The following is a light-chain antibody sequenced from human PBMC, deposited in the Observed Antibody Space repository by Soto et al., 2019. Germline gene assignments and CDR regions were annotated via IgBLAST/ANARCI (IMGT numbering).Light chain of an antibody. Sequence: IQLTQSPSPLSASVGDRVTITCRASQSISSWLAWYQQRPGKAPKLLIYKASSLESGVPSRFSGSGSGTEFTLTISSLQPDDVATYDCQQYSGYSRAFGQGTNVEIK. CDR2: KAS. J-gene: IGKJ1*01. CDR3: QQYSGYSRA. CDR1: QSISSW. V-gene: IGKV1-5*03.